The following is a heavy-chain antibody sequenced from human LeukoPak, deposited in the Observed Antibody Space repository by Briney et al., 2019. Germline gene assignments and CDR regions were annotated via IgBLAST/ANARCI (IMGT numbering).Heavy chain of an antibody. J-gene: IGHJ5*02. Sequence: SETLSLTCTVSGGPVSSGSYYWSWIRQPPGKGLEWIGYIYYSGSTNYNPSLKSRVTISVDTSKNQFSLKLSSVTAADTAVYYCAREYSGGWYPWFDPWGQGTLVTVSS. D-gene: IGHD6-13*01. CDR2: IYYSGST. CDR1: GGPVSSGSYY. CDR3: AREYSGGWYPWFDP. V-gene: IGHV4-61*01.